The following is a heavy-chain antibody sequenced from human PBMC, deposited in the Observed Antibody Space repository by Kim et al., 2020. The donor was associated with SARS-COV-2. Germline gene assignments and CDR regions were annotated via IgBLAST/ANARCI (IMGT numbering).Heavy chain of an antibody. D-gene: IGHD6-13*01. J-gene: IGHJ4*02. CDR3: ARDKQLISAAAGTSNYFDY. CDR1: GFTFSSYG. CDR2: IWYDGSNK. V-gene: IGHV3-33*01. Sequence: GGSLRLSCAASGFTFSSYGMHWVRQAPGKGLEWVAVIWYDGSNKYYADSVKGRFTISRDNSKNTLYLQMNSLRAEDTAVYYCARDKQLISAAAGTSNYFDYWGQGTLVTVSS.